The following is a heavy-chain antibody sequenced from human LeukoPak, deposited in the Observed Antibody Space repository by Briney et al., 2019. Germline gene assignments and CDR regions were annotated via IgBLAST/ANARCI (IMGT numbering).Heavy chain of an antibody. CDR1: GFTFSSYG. CDR2: ISYDGSSN. CDR3: ARDHQLQNGNWFDP. J-gene: IGHJ5*02. D-gene: IGHD2-2*01. V-gene: IGHV3-30*03. Sequence: PGGSLRLSCAASGFTFSSYGMHWVRQAPGKGLEWVAAISYDGSSNYYADSVKGRFSVSRDNSKNTLYLQMSSLRPEDTAVYYCARDHQLQNGNWFDPWGQGTLVTVSS.